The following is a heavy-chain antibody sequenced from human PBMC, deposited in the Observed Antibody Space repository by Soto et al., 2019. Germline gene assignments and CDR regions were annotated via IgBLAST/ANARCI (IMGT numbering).Heavy chain of an antibody. Sequence: ASVKVSCKASGYTFTSYGISWVRQAPGQGLEWMGWISAYNGNTNYAQKLQGRVTMTTDTSTSTAYMELRSLRSDDTAVYYCAREGASDIVVVVAANSGGLNYYYGMDVWGQGTTVTVSS. V-gene: IGHV1-18*01. D-gene: IGHD2-15*01. J-gene: IGHJ6*02. CDR2: ISAYNGNT. CDR1: GYTFTSYG. CDR3: AREGASDIVVVVAANSGGLNYYYGMDV.